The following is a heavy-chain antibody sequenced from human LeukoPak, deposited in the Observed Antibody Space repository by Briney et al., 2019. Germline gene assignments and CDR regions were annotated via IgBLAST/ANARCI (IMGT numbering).Heavy chain of an antibody. D-gene: IGHD3-3*01. CDR2: VIPILGIA. CDR1: GGTFSSYT. J-gene: IGHJ4*02. Sequence: ASVEVSCKASGGTFSSYTISWVRQAPGQGREWMGRVIPILGIANYAQKFQGRVTITADKSTSTAYMELSSLRSEDTAVYYCASTPTYYDFWSGYALFDYWGQGTLVTVSS. V-gene: IGHV1-69*02. CDR3: ASTPTYYDFWSGYALFDY.